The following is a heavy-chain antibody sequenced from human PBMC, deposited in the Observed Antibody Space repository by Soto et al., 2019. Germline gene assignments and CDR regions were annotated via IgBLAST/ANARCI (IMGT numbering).Heavy chain of an antibody. Sequence: SLRLSCAASGFTFDDYAMHWVRQAPGKGLEWVSGISWNSGTIAYADSVKGRFTISRDNAKNSLYLQMNSLRAEDTALYYCAKENIAASAFDSWGQGTLVTVSS. CDR1: GFTFDDYA. J-gene: IGHJ4*02. CDR2: ISWNSGTI. D-gene: IGHD6-13*01. V-gene: IGHV3-9*01. CDR3: AKENIAASAFDS.